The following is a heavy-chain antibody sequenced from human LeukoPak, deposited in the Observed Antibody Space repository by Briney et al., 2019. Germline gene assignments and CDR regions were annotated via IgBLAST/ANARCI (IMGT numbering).Heavy chain of an antibody. Sequence: SETLSLTCTVSGGSFGSGSYNWSWIRQPPGKGLEWIGYIYYSGSTNYNPSLKSRVTISVDTSKNQFSLKLSSVTAADTAVYYCARDDSGYYYGSSGNFGYWGQGTLVTVSS. CDR3: ARDDSGYYYGSSGNFGY. CDR2: IYYSGST. CDR1: GGSFGSGSYN. J-gene: IGHJ4*02. V-gene: IGHV4-61*01. D-gene: IGHD3-22*01.